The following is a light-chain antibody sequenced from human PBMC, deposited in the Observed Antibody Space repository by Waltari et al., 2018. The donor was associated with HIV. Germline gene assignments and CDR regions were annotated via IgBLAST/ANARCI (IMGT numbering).Light chain of an antibody. CDR3: QVWDGRSDHVI. Sequence: SYVLTQPPSVSVAPGQTARIPCGGNNIGDRNVNWYQQKPGQAPVLVVYDNDGRPSGIAERLSGSTSGNTATLTISRVEVGDEADYYCQVWDGRSDHVIFGGGTDLTVL. J-gene: IGLJ2*01. CDR1: NIGDRN. CDR2: DND. V-gene: IGLV3-21*02.